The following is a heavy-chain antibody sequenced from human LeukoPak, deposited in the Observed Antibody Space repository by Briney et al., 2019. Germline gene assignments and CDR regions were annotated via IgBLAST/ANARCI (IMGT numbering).Heavy chain of an antibody. CDR3: ARSVIAVRTLVA. V-gene: IGHV4-61*02. D-gene: IGHD6-6*01. CDR2: IYTSGST. Sequence: SETLSLTCTVSGGSISSGSYYWSWIRQPAGKGLEWIGRIYTSGSTNYNPSLKSRVTISVDTSKNQFSLKLSSVTAADTAVYYCARSVIAVRTLVAWGQGTLVTVSS. CDR1: GGSISSGSYY. J-gene: IGHJ5*02.